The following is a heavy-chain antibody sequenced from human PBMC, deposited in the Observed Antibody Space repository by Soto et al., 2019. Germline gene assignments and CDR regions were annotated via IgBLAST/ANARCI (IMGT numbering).Heavy chain of an antibody. D-gene: IGHD3-22*01. CDR3: AKDLDMIVVVSVDY. V-gene: IGHV3-23*01. J-gene: IGHJ4*02. Sequence: PGGSLRLSCAASGFTFSSYAMSWVRQAPGKGLEWVSAISGSGGSTYYADSVKGRFTISRDNSKNTLYLQMNSLRAEDTAVYYCAKDLDMIVVVSVDYWGQGTLVTVPS. CDR2: ISGSGGST. CDR1: GFTFSSYA.